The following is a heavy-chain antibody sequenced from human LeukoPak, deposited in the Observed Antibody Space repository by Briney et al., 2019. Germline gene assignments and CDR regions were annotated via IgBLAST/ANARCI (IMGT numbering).Heavy chain of an antibody. D-gene: IGHD5-18*01. CDR1: GFTVSSNY. J-gene: IGHJ5*02. Sequence: PGGSLRLSCAASGFTVSSNYMSWVRQAPGKGLEWVSVIYSGGSTYYADSVKGRFTISRDNSKNTLYLQMNSLRAEDTAVYYCARVVWLQLAHWFDPWGQGTLVTVSS. CDR2: IYSGGST. V-gene: IGHV3-53*01. CDR3: ARVVWLQLAHWFDP.